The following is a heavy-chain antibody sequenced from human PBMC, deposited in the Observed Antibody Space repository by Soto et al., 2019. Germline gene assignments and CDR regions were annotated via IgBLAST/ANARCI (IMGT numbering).Heavy chain of an antibody. J-gene: IGHJ4*02. CDR3: AKGPDDYIWGSYYDY. CDR1: GFTFDDYA. D-gene: IGHD3-16*01. Sequence: GGSLRLSCAASGFTFDDYAMHWVRQAPGKGLEWVSGISWNSGSIGYADSVKGRFTISRDNAKNSLYLQMNSLRAEDTALYYCAKGPDDYIWGSYYDYWGQGTLVTVSS. CDR2: ISWNSGSI. V-gene: IGHV3-9*01.